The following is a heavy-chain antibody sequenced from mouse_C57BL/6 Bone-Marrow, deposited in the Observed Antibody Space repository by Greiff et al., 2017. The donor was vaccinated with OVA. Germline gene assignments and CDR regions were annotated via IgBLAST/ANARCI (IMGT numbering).Heavy chain of an antibody. CDR1: GYTFTDYE. CDR3: TDYDGSSAYYAMDY. D-gene: IGHD1-1*01. Sequence: QVQLQQSGAELVRPGASVTLSCKASGYTFTDYEMHWVKQTPVHGLEWIGAIDPETGGTAYNQKFKGQAILTADKSSSTAYMELRSLTSEDSAVYYCTDYDGSSAYYAMDYWGQGTSVTVSS. V-gene: IGHV1-15*01. J-gene: IGHJ4*01. CDR2: IDPETGGT.